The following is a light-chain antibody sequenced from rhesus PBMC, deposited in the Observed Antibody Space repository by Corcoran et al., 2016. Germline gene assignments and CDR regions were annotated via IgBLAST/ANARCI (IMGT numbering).Light chain of an antibody. CDR3: QQGNKHPLT. Sequence: DIVMTQSPAFVSVTPGEKVTITCQASEGISNYLHWYQQKPGQAPKLVIQNASQSISGVPSRFTGSGSGTDFTFTISSLEVEDAATYDCQQGNKHPLTFGGGTKVELK. CDR1: EGISNY. V-gene: IGKV6-47*02. CDR2: NAS. J-gene: IGKJ4*01.